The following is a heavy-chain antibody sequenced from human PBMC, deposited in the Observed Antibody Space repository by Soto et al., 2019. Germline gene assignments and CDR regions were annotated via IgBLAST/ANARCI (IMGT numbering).Heavy chain of an antibody. CDR2: IYYSGRT. J-gene: IGHJ4*02. D-gene: IGHD3-22*01. V-gene: IGHV4-39*01. CDR3: ARLGDSSGYHYFDY. Sequence: SETMSLTCTVAGDSISSSSYYWGWIRQPPGKGLEWIGSIYYSGRTYYNPSLHSRVTISVDTSKNQFSLKLSSVTAADTAVYYCARLGDSSGYHYFDYWGQGALVTVSS. CDR1: GDSISSSSYY.